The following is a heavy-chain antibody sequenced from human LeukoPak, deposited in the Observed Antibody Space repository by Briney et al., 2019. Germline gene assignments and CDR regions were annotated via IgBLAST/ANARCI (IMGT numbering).Heavy chain of an antibody. D-gene: IGHD3-22*01. V-gene: IGHV3-11*01. Sequence: GGSLRLSCAASGFTFSDYYMSWIRQAPGKGLEWVSYISSGGSTYYADSVKGRFTISRDNSKNTLYLQMNSLRAEDTAVYYCANSSGGFYYDSSGYLQYWGQGTLVTVSS. CDR3: ANSSGGFYYDSSGYLQY. J-gene: IGHJ4*02. CDR1: GFTFSDYY. CDR2: ISSGGST.